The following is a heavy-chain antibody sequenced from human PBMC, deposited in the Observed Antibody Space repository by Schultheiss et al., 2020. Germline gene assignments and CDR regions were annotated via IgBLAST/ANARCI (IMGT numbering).Heavy chain of an antibody. CDR3: ARVKRGGDFDY. CDR2: INHSGST. V-gene: IGHV4-39*07. CDR1: GGSISSSSYY. Sequence: SETLSLTCTVSGGSISSSSYYWSWIRQPPGKGLEWIGEINHSGSTNYNPSLKSRVTISVDTSKNQFSLKLSSVTAADTAVYYCARVKRGGDFDYWGQGTLVTVSS. J-gene: IGHJ4*02. D-gene: IGHD3-16*01.